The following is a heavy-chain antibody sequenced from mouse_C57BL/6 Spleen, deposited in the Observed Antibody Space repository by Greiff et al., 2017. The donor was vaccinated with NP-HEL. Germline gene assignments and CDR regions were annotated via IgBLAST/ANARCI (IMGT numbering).Heavy chain of an antibody. Sequence: QVQLQQPGAELVRPGSSVKLSCKASGYTFTSYWMHWVKQRPIQGLEWIGNIDPSDSETHYNQKFKDKATLTVDKSSSTAYMQLSSLTSEDSAVYYCAREATLYYLDYWGQGTTLTVSS. V-gene: IGHV1-52*01. CDR3: AREATLYYLDY. CDR1: GYTFTSYW. J-gene: IGHJ2*01. CDR2: IDPSDSET. D-gene: IGHD2-3*01.